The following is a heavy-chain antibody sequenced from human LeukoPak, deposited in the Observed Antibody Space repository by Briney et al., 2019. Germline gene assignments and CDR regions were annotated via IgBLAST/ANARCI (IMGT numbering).Heavy chain of an antibody. Sequence: ASVKVSCKASGYTFTSYGISWVRQAPGQGLEWMGWISAYNGNTNYAQKLQGRVTMTTDTSTSTAYMELRSLRSDDTAVYYCARGAISRSYYNNIFDYWGQGTLVTVSS. V-gene: IGHV1-18*01. CDR3: ARGAISRSYYNNIFDY. CDR1: GYTFTSYG. CDR2: ISAYNGNT. D-gene: IGHD3-10*01. J-gene: IGHJ4*02.